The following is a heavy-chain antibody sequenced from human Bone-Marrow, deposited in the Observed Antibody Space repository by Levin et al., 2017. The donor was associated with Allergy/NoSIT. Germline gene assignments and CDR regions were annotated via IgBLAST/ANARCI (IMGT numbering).Heavy chain of an antibody. CDR3: ARGGDWFHP. CDR2: IFTTGST. Sequence: SETLSLTCLVSGGSNSNYYWSWIRQPAGKGLEWIGNIFTTGSTNYNPSLKNRVTMSMGPSKNQFSLNLTSVTAADTAVYYCARGGDWFHPWGQGTPVTVAS. D-gene: IGHD3-10*01. CDR1: GGSNSNYY. J-gene: IGHJ5*02. V-gene: IGHV4-4*07.